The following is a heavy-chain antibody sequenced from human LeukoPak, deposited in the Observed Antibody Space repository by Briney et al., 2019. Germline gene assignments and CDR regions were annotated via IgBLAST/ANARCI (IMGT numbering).Heavy chain of an antibody. D-gene: IGHD2-15*01. CDR3: AKCSGGNCYHSDDH. CDR2: ISSSSRYI. Sequence: NPGGSLRLSCAASGFTFSAYSMNWVRQAPGKGLEWVSSISSSSRYIYYADSVKGRFTISRDNAKDSLYLQMNSLRAEDTAVYYCAKCSGGNCYHSDDHWGQGTLVTVSP. J-gene: IGHJ5*02. V-gene: IGHV3-21*01. CDR1: GFTFSAYS.